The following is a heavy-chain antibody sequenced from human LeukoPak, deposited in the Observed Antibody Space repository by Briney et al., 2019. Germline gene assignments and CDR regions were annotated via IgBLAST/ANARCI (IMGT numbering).Heavy chain of an antibody. J-gene: IGHJ4*02. V-gene: IGHV3-30*02. CDR2: IRYDGSNK. D-gene: IGHD1-7*01. Sequence: AGGSLRLSCAASGFTFSSYGMHWVRQAPGKGLEWVAFIRYDGSNKYYADSVKGRFTISRDNSKNTLYLQMNSLRAEDTAVYYCAKDRGWNYAFDYWGQGTLVTVSS. CDR3: AKDRGWNYAFDY. CDR1: GFTFSSYG.